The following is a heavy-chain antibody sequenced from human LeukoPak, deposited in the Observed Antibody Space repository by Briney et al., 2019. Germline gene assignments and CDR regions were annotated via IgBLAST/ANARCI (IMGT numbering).Heavy chain of an antibody. V-gene: IGHV4-38-2*01. CDR1: GYSISSGYY. CDR2: IYHSGST. CDR3: ARGKVSSSPAFDY. Sequence: SETLSLTCAVSGYSISSGYYWGWIRQPPGKGLAWIGSIYHSGSTYYNPSLKSRVTISVDPSKTQFSLKLSSVTAAGTAVYYCARGKVSSSPAFDYWGQGTLLTVSS. J-gene: IGHJ4*02. D-gene: IGHD6-6*01.